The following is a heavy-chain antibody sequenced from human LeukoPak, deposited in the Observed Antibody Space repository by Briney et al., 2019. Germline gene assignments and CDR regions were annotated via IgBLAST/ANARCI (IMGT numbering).Heavy chain of an antibody. D-gene: IGHD2/OR15-2a*01. J-gene: IGHJ4*02. CDR2: ISSDGREK. V-gene: IGHV3-30*18. CDR3: AKDLSVRKGSFDY. CDR1: GFTFSSYA. Sequence: GRSLRLSCAASGFTFSSYAIHWVRQAPGKGLEWVAVISSDGREKYYADSVKGRFTISRDNSMNTLYVQMSGLRAEDTAVYYCAKDLSVRKGSFDYWGQGTLVTVSS.